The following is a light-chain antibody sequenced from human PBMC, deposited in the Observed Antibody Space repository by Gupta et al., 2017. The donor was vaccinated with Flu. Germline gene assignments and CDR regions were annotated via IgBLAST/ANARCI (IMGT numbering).Light chain of an antibody. J-gene: IGKJ1*01. Sequence: SLGERATINCKSSQSGLVSSNNKYYLSWYQQKPGQPPKLLIYWASTRQSGVPDRFSGSGSGTDFTLTISSLQSEDVAIYYCNQYDSTPWTFGQGTKVEIK. V-gene: IGKV4-1*01. CDR3: NQYDSTPWT. CDR1: QSGLVSSNNKYY. CDR2: WAS.